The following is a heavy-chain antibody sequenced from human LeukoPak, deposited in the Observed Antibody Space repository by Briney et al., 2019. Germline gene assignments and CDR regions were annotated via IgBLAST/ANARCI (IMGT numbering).Heavy chain of an antibody. CDR3: ARSAYCGEQIYFDY. D-gene: IGHD4/OR15-4a*01. Sequence: SETLSLTCTVSGGSISSYYWSWIRQPPGKGLEWIGYIYYSGSTNYNPSLKSRVTISVDTSKNQFSLKLSSVTAADTAGYYWARSAYCGEQIYFDYWGQGTLVTVSS. CDR2: IYYSGST. V-gene: IGHV4-59*01. J-gene: IGHJ4*02. CDR1: GGSISSYY.